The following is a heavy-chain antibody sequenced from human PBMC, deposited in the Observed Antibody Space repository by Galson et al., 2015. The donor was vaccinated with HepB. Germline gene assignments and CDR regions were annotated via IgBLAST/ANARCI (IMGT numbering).Heavy chain of an antibody. CDR1: GFTFSSYA. D-gene: IGHD4-17*01. J-gene: IGHJ4*02. CDR2: ISYDGSNK. CDR3: ARDEDLDVGDYASFDY. Sequence: SLRLSCAASGFTFSSYAMHWVRQAPGKGLEWVAVISYDGSNKYYADSVKGRFTISRDNSKNTLYLQMNSLRAEDTAVYYCARDEDLDVGDYASFDYWGQGTLVTVSS. V-gene: IGHV3-30-3*01.